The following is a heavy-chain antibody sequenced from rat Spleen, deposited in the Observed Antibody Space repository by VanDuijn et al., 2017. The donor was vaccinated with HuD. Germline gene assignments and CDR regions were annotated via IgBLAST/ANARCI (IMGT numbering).Heavy chain of an antibody. V-gene: IGHV5-31*01. J-gene: IGHJ2*01. CDR2: ITNTGGST. CDR3: AVAGYGY. CDR1: GFTFNNYW. Sequence: EVQLVESGGGLVQPGRSLKLSCVASGFTFNNYWMTWIRQAPGKGLEWIASITNTGGSTYYPDSVKGRFTISRDNAKNIVYLQMNSLKCEDTATYYCAVAGYGYWGQGVMVTVSS. D-gene: IGHD1-7*01.